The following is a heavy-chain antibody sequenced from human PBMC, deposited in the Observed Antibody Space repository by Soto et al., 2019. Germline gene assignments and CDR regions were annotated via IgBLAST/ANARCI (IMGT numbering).Heavy chain of an antibody. CDR1: GYTFTIYY. D-gene: IGHD2-21*02. V-gene: IGHV1-46*01. J-gene: IGHJ5*02. Sequence: ASVKVSCKASGYTFTIYYMHCVLQAPVQGLEWMGIINPSGGSTSYAQKFQGRVTMTRDTSTSTVYMELSSLRSEDTAVYYCARDFGDYRWFDPWGQGTLVTVSS. CDR3: ARDFGDYRWFDP. CDR2: INPSGGST.